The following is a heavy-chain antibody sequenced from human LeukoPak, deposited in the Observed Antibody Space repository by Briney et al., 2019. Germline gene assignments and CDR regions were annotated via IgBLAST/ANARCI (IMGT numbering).Heavy chain of an antibody. V-gene: IGHV4-34*01. CDR2: INHSGST. J-gene: IGHJ5*02. D-gene: IGHD3-16*01. CDR3: ARGPRFNWFDP. CDR1: GGSFSGYY. Sequence: SETLSLICAVYGGSFSGYYWSWIRQPPGKGLEWIGEINHSGSTNYNPSLRSRVIISVDTSKNQLSLKLSSVTAADTAVYYCARGPRFNWFDPWGQGTLVTVSS.